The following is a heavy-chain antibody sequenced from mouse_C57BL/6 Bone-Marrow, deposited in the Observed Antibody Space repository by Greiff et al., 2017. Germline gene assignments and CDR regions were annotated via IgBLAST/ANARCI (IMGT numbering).Heavy chain of an antibody. V-gene: IGHV14-4*01. J-gene: IGHJ2*01. D-gene: IGHD2-5*01. CDR2: IDPENGDT. CDR1: GFNIKDDY. Sequence: EVQLQQSGAELVRPGASVKLSCTASGFNIKDDYMHWVKQRPEQGLEWIGWIDPENGDTEYASKFQGKATITADTSSNTAYLQLSSLTSEDTAVDNCTRAYYSNYCDYWGQGTTLTGSS. CDR3: TRAYYSNYCDY.